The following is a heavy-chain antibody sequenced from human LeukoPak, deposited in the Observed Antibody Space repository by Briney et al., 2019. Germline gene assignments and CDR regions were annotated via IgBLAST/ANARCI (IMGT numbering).Heavy chain of an antibody. D-gene: IGHD3-3*01. J-gene: IGHJ5*01. CDR1: RDSVSSNTAA. CDR3: ARDPSDDQGFDC. V-gene: IGHV6-1*01. CDR2: TCYRSKWTY. Sequence: SQTLSLTCAISRDSVSSNTAAWYWIRQSPSRGLEWLGRTCYRSKWTYEYAESVRSRITINVDTSKNQFSLHLNSVTPEDTAVYYCARDPSDDQGFDCWGQGTLVTVSS.